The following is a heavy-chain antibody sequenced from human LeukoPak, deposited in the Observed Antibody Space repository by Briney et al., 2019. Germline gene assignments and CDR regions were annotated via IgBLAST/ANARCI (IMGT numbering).Heavy chain of an antibody. CDR2: ISYDGSDK. V-gene: IGHV3-30*04. CDR3: AKDVQTHYYYYMDV. CDR1: GFTFSSYA. J-gene: IGHJ6*03. Sequence: GGSLRLSCAASGFTFSSYAMYWVRQAPGKGLEWVAVISYDGSDKFYADSVKGRFTISRDSSKNTLYLQMNSLRAEDTAVYYCAKDVQTHYYYYMDVWGKGTTVTISS.